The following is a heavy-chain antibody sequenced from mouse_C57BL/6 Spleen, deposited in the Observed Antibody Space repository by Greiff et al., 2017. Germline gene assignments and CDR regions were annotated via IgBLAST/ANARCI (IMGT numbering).Heavy chain of an antibody. CDR3: AKSPGSSPLNAMDY. D-gene: IGHD1-1*01. Sequence: VQLQQSGAELVKPGASVKISCKASGYAFSGYWMNWVKQRPGKGLEWIGQIYPGDGDTNYNGKFKGKATLTADKSSSTAYMQLSSLTSEDSAVYFCAKSPGSSPLNAMDYWGQGTSVTVSS. V-gene: IGHV1-80*01. CDR1: GYAFSGYW. J-gene: IGHJ4*01. CDR2: IYPGDGDT.